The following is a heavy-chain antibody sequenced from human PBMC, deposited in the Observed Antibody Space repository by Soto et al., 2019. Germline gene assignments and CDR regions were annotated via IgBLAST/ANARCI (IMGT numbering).Heavy chain of an antibody. CDR3: AKDIGYVI. CDR2: ISYDGSNK. CDR1: GFTFSSYA. J-gene: IGHJ3*02. V-gene: IGHV3-30-3*01. D-gene: IGHD2-2*01. Sequence: GGSLRLSCAASGFTFSSYAMHWVRQAPGKGLEWVAVISYDGSNKYYADSVKGRFTISRDNSKNTLYLQMNSLRAEDTAVYYCAKDIGYVIWGQGTMVTVSS.